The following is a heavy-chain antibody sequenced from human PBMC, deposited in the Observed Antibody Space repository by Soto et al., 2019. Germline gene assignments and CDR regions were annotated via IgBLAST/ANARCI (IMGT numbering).Heavy chain of an antibody. J-gene: IGHJ4*02. D-gene: IGHD6-13*01. V-gene: IGHV3-30*18. CDR3: AKERYSSRSPDFDY. Sequence: QVQLVESGGGVVQPGRSLRLSCAASGFTFSTYGMHWVRQAPGKGLEWVAVISYDGTNKYYADSVKGRFTISRDNSKNTLYLQMNSLRAEDTAVYYCAKERYSSRSPDFDYWGQGTLATVSS. CDR1: GFTFSTYG. CDR2: ISYDGTNK.